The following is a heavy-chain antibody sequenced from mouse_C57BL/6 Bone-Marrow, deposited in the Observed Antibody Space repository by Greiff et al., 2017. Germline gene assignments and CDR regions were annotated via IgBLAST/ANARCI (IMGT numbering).Heavy chain of an antibody. J-gene: IGHJ1*03. CDR3: ARGYYYGSSPHWYFDV. V-gene: IGHV1-52*01. D-gene: IGHD1-1*01. Sequence: VQLQQPGAELVRPGSSVKLSCKASGYTFTSYWMHWVKQRPIQGLEWIGNIDPSDSETPYNQKFKAKATLTIDKSSTPTYMQLSSLTSAESAVYYCARGYYYGSSPHWYFDVWGTGTTVTVSS. CDR1: GYTFTSYW. CDR2: IDPSDSET.